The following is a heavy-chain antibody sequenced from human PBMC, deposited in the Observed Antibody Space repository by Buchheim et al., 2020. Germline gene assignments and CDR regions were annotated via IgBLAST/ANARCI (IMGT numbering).Heavy chain of an antibody. CDR3: AKDLHYGSGSYYNPLMDV. CDR2: ISGSGGST. D-gene: IGHD3-10*01. J-gene: IGHJ6*02. Sequence: EVQLLESGGGLVQPGGSLRLSCAASGFTFSSYAMSWVRQAPGKGLEWVSAISGSGGSTYYADSVKGRFTISRDNSKNTLYLQMNSLRAEDTAVYYCAKDLHYGSGSYYNPLMDVWGQGTT. CDR1: GFTFSSYA. V-gene: IGHV3-23*01.